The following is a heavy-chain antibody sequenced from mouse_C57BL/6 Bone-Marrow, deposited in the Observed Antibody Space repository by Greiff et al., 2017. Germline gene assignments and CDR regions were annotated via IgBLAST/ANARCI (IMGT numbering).Heavy chain of an antibody. J-gene: IGHJ4*01. CDR1: GYTFTSYW. CDR2: IDPSDSYT. CDR3: ASMDY. Sequence: QVQLQQPGAELVMPGASVKLSCKASGYTFTSYWMHWVKQRPGQGLEWIGEIDPSDSYTNYNQKFKGKTTLTVDKSSSTAYMQLSSLTSEDSAVYYCASMDYWGQGTSVTVSS. V-gene: IGHV1-69*01.